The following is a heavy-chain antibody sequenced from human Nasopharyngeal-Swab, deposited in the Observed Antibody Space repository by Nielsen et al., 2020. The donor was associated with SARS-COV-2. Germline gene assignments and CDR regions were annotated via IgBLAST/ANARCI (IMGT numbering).Heavy chain of an antibody. V-gene: IGHV1-8*01. J-gene: IGHJ5*02. CDR1: GYTFTSYD. Sequence: ASVKVSCKASGYTFTSYDINWVRQATGQGLEWMGWMSPNSGNTGYAQKFQGRVTMTRNTSISTAYMELSSLRSEDTAVYYCARAYPARQYSSGWSYNWFDPWGQGTLVTVSS. CDR2: MSPNSGNT. CDR3: ARAYPARQYSSGWSYNWFDP. D-gene: IGHD6-19*01.